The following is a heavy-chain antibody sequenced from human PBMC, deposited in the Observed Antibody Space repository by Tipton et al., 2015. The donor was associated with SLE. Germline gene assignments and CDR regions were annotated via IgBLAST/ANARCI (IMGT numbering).Heavy chain of an antibody. J-gene: IGHJ5*02. CDR1: GGFISGYY. CDR2: IYNSGST. Sequence: TLSLTCTVSGGFISGYYWSWIRQPAGKGLEWIGRIYNSGSTNYNPSLKSRVTMSVDTSKNQFSLKLSSVTAADTAVYYCARGQHQLGRFDPWGQGTLVTVSS. CDR3: ARGQHQLGRFDP. V-gene: IGHV4-4*07. D-gene: IGHD1-1*01.